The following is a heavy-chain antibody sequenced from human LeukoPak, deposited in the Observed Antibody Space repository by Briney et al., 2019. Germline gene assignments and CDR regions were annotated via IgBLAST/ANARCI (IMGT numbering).Heavy chain of an antibody. CDR2: IYSGGST. J-gene: IGHJ5*02. CDR1: GFTVSSNY. CDR3: ARDNQYYYGSGSYNWFDP. V-gene: IGHV3-53*01. Sequence: PGGSLRLSCAASGFTVSSNYMSWVRQAPGKGLEWVSVIYSGGSTYYADSVKGRFTISRDNSKNTLYLQMNSLRAEDTAVYYCARDNQYYYGSGSYNWFDPWGQGTLVTVSS. D-gene: IGHD3-10*01.